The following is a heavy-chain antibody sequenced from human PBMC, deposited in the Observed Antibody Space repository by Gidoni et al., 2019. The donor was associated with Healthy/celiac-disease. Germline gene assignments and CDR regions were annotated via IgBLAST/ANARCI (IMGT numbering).Heavy chain of an antibody. CDR1: GYTFTSYG. V-gene: IGHV1-18*01. CDR3: ARAQEGSSWFPFGY. Sequence: QVQLVQSGAEVKKPAASVKVSCKASGYTFTSYGISWVRQAPGKGLEWMGWISAYNGNTTYAQKLQGRVTITTDTSTSTAYMELRSRRSDDTAVYYCARAQEGSSWFPFGYWGQGTLVTVSS. J-gene: IGHJ4*02. CDR2: ISAYNGNT. D-gene: IGHD6-13*01.